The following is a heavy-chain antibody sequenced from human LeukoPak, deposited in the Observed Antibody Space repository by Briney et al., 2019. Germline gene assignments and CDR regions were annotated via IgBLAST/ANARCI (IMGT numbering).Heavy chain of an antibody. J-gene: IGHJ4*02. CDR1: GFTFSSYG. V-gene: IGHV3-30*18. CDR2: ISYDGSNK. Sequence: GGSLRLSCAASGFTFSSYGMHWVRQAPGKGLEWVAVISYDGSNKYYADSVKGRFTISRDNSENTLYLQMNSLRAEDTAVYYCAKDGRDYGDYVDYWGQGTLVTVSS. D-gene: IGHD4-17*01. CDR3: AKDGRDYGDYVDY.